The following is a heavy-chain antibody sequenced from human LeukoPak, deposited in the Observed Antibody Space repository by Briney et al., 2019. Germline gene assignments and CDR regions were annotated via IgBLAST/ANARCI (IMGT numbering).Heavy chain of an antibody. CDR1: GCTFSSYG. CDR2: IWYDGSNK. J-gene: IGHJ1*01. V-gene: IGHV3-33*01. D-gene: IGHD3-9*01. CDR3: ARGPRYFDWLSKSEYFQH. Sequence: GRSLRLSCAASGCTFSSYGMHWVRQAPGKGLEWVAVIWYDGSNKYYADSVKGRFTISRDNSKNTLYLQMNSLRAEDTAVYYCARGPRYFDWLSKSEYFQHWGQGTLVTVSS.